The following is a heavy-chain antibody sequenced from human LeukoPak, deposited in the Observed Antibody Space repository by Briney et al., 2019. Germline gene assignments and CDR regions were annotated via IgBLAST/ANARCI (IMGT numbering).Heavy chain of an antibody. CDR3: ARPKTHGSIAAAGTGRHWFDP. CDR2: IYYSGST. V-gene: IGHV4-39*01. D-gene: IGHD6-13*01. CDR1: GGSISSSSYY. Sequence: SETLSLTCTVSGGSISSSSYYWGWIRQPPGKGLEWIGSIYYSGSTYYNPSLKSRVTISVDTSKNQFSLKLSSVTAADTAVYYCARPKTHGSIAAAGTGRHWFDPRGQGTLVTVSS. J-gene: IGHJ5*02.